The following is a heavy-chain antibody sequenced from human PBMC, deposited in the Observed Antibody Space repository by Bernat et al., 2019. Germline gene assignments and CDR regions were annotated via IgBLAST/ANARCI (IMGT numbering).Heavy chain of an antibody. CDR1: GFTFSDYY. CDR3: ARVSMGIAVQTYNWFDP. V-gene: IGHV3-11*06. Sequence: QVQLVESGGGLVKPGGSLRLSCAASGFTFSDYYMSWIRQAPGKGLEWVSYISSSSSYTNYADSVKGRFTISRDNAKNSLYLQMNSLRAEDTAVYYCARVSMGIAVQTYNWFDPWGQGTLVTVSS. D-gene: IGHD6-19*01. J-gene: IGHJ5*02. CDR2: ISSSSSYT.